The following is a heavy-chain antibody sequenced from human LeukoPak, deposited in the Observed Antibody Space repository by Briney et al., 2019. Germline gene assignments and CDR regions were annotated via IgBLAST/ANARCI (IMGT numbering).Heavy chain of an antibody. CDR2: IKSITDGGTT. CDR3: AKEVETVAGTDYYYGMDV. V-gene: IGHV3-15*01. J-gene: IGHJ6*02. CDR1: GFTFSYAW. D-gene: IGHD6-19*01. Sequence: TGGSLRLSCAASGFTFSYAWMTWVRQAPGKGLEWVGRIKSITDGGTTDYAAPVKGRFTISRDDSRDTLYLQMNSLKTEDTAVYYCAKEVETVAGTDYYYGMDVWGQGTTVTVSS.